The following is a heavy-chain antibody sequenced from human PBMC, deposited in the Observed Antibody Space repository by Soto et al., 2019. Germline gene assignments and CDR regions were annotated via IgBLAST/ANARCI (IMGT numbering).Heavy chain of an antibody. V-gene: IGHV4-61*01. Sequence: QVQLQESGPGLVKPSETLSLTCTVSGGSVSSGSYYWSWIRQPPGKGLEWIGYIHYSGSTNYNPSLLSRFSKSVDMSKNQFSLKLRSVTPADTAVYYCARVGGGATTVNWFDPWGQXTLVXVSS. CDR3: ARVGGGATTVNWFDP. CDR2: IHYSGST. J-gene: IGHJ5*02. D-gene: IGHD5-12*01. CDR1: GGSVSSGSYY.